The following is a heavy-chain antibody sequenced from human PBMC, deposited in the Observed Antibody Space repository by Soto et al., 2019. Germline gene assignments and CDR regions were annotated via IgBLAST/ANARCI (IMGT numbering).Heavy chain of an antibody. D-gene: IGHD6-13*01. J-gene: IGHJ6*02. CDR2: INHSGST. Sequence: PSETLSLTCAVYGGSFSGYYWSWIRQPPGKGLEWIGEINHSGSTNYNPSLKGRVTISVDTSKNQFSLKLSSVTAADTAVYYCARGRRRAAAGRYYYYGMDVWGQGATVTVSS. CDR1: GGSFSGYY. CDR3: ARGRRRAAAGRYYYYGMDV. V-gene: IGHV4-34*01.